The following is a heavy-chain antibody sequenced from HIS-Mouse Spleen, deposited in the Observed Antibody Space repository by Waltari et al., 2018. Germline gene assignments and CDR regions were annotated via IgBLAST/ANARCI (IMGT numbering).Heavy chain of an antibody. CDR1: GYTFTGYY. J-gene: IGHJ4*02. CDR2: INPNSGGT. CDR3: ARVSSGGSDFDY. D-gene: IGHD3-16*01. V-gene: IGHV1-2*07. Sequence: QVQLVQSGAEVKKPGASVKVSCKASGYTFTGYYMHWVRQAPGQGLEWMGWINPNSGGTNYARKFQVRVTMTRDTSISTAYMELSRLRSDDTAVYYCARVSSGGSDFDYWGQGTLVTVSS.